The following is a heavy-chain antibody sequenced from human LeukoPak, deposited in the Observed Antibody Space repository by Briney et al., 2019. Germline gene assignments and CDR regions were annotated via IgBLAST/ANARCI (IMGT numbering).Heavy chain of an antibody. CDR2: IYYSGTT. CDR3: VSPRGFSYGYFDY. V-gene: IGHV4-39*01. CDR1: GGSISSRIYY. J-gene: IGHJ4*02. Sequence: SETLSLTCSVSGGSISSRIYYWVWIRQPPGKGLEWIGSIYYSGTTYYNPSLKSRVTISADTSKNQFSLTLGSVSATDTAVYYCVSPRGFSYGYFDYWGQGTLVTVSS. D-gene: IGHD5-18*01.